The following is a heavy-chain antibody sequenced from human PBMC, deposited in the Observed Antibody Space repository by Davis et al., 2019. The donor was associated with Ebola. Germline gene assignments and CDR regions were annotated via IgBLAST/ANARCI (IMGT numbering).Heavy chain of an antibody. D-gene: IGHD5-12*01. CDR3: ASRPYIVATLGNYYYYYGMDV. Sequence: SETLSLTCAVSGGSISSSNWWSWVRQPPGKGLEWIGEIYHSGSTNYNPSLKSRVTISVDTSKNQFSLKLSSVTAADTAVYYCASRPYIVATLGNYYYYYGMDVWGQGTTVTVSS. CDR1: GGSISSSNW. CDR2: IYHSGST. V-gene: IGHV4-4*02. J-gene: IGHJ6*02.